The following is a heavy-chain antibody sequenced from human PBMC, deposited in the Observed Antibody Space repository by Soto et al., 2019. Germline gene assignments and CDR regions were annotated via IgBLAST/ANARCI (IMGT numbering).Heavy chain of an antibody. Sequence: PGGSLRLSCAASGFTFSNYSMNWVRQAPGKGLEWVASISSSSSYIYYAESLKGRFTISRDNAKNSLYLQVDSLSAEDTAVYYCARDGGNYDLWSGYMFDPWGQGTLVTVSS. CDR3: ARDGGNYDLWSGYMFDP. CDR2: ISSSSSYI. J-gene: IGHJ5*02. V-gene: IGHV3-21*01. D-gene: IGHD3-3*01. CDR1: GFTFSNYS.